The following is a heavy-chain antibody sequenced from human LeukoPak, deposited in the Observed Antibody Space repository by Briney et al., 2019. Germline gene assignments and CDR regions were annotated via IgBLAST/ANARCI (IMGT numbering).Heavy chain of an antibody. CDR2: INHSGST. D-gene: IGHD3-10*01. CDR3: ATLRGAYPHDY. V-gene: IGHV4-34*01. CDR1: GVSFSGYY. Sequence: SETLSLTCAVYGVSFSGYYWSWIRQPPGKGLGWIGEINHSGSTNYNPSLKSRVTISVDTSKNQFSLKLSSVTAADTAVYYCATLRGAYPHDYWGQGTLVTVSS. J-gene: IGHJ4*02.